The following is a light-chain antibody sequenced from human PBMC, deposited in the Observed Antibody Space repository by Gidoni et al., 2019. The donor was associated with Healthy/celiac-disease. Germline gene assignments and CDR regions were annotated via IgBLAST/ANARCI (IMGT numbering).Light chain of an antibody. Sequence: IAMTQPPATLSVSPGERATLSCRASQSVSSNLAWYQQKPGQAPRLLIYGASTRATGIPARFSGSGSGTEFTLTISSLQSEDFAVYYCQQYNNWPGTFGQGTKVEIK. V-gene: IGKV3-15*01. CDR2: GAS. J-gene: IGKJ1*01. CDR3: QQYNNWPGT. CDR1: QSVSSN.